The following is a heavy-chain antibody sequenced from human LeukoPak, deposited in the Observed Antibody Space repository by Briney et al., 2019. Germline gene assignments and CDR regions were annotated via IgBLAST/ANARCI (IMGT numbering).Heavy chain of an antibody. CDR1: GGSFSGYY. CDR3: ARGRYSGPRNFDY. Sequence: SETLSLTCAVYGGSFSGYYWSWIRQPPGKGLEWIGEINHSGSTDYNPSLKSRVTISVDTSKNQFSLKRSSVTAADTAVYYCARGRYSGPRNFDYWGQGTLVTVSS. V-gene: IGHV4-34*01. CDR2: INHSGST. D-gene: IGHD5-12*01. J-gene: IGHJ4*02.